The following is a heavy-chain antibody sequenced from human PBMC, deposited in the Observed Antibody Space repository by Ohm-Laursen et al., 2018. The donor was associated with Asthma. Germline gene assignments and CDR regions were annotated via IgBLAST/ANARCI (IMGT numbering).Heavy chain of an antibody. J-gene: IGHJ4*02. CDR1: GFSLSTSGMR. V-gene: IGHV2-70*04. D-gene: IGHD6-13*01. Sequence: TQTLTLTCTFSGFSLSTSGMRVSWIRQPPGKALEWLARIDWGDDKFYSTSLKTRLTISKDTSKNQVVLTMTNMDPVDTATYYCARIGYSSSWYYFDYWGQGTLVTVSS. CDR3: ARIGYSSSWYYFDY. CDR2: IDWGDDK.